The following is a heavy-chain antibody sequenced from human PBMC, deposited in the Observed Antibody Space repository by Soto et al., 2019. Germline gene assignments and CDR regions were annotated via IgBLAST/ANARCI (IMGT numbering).Heavy chain of an antibody. D-gene: IGHD6-19*01. V-gene: IGHV1-18*01. CDR1: GYTFTSYS. Sequence: QVQLVQSGDEVKKPGASVKVSCKASGYTFTSYSISWVRQAPGQGLEWMGWISAYNGNTNYAQKLQGRVTMTTDTSTSTAYMELRSLRSDDTAVYYCARDDRYGGIAVAPSRWKPHWFDPWGQGTLVTVSS. CDR3: ARDDRYGGIAVAPSRWKPHWFDP. CDR2: ISAYNGNT. J-gene: IGHJ5*02.